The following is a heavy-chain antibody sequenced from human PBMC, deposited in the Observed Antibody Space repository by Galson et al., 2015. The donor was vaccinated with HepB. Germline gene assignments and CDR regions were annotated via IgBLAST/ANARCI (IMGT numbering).Heavy chain of an antibody. D-gene: IGHD3-22*01. Sequence: LRLSCAASGFTFSSFAMTWVRQAPGKGLEWVASIGGGGKKTFYADSVRGRFTISRDNPKNTLHLEMNSLGAEDTALYYCAKSINYDSSGPSGHWGQGTLVTVSS. CDR2: IGGGGKKT. CDR3: AKSINYDSSGPSGH. V-gene: IGHV3-23*01. J-gene: IGHJ4*02. CDR1: GFTFSSFA.